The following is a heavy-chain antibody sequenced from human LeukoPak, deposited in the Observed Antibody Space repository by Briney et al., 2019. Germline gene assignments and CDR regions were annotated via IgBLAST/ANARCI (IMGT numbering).Heavy chain of an antibody. CDR2: ISGDGTAR. V-gene: IGHV3-74*01. CDR3: VRGRGSYGWFDP. Sequence: GGSLRLSCAASGFTSSSYWMHWVRQVPGKGLVWISRISGDGTARNYADSVKGRFTISRDDAKNTVDLQMNSLRGEDTAVYYCVRGRGSYGWFDPWGQGTLVTVSS. D-gene: IGHD3-10*01. J-gene: IGHJ5*02. CDR1: GFTSSSYW.